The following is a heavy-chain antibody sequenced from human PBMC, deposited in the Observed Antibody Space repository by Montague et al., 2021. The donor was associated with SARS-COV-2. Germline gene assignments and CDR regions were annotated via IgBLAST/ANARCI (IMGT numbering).Heavy chain of an antibody. CDR2: INHRGTS. CDR1: GGSFSDYY. J-gene: IGHJ4*02. CDR3: ARGRQHFNMIVVVMTGGECYFDY. D-gene: IGHD3-22*01. Sequence: SETLSLTCAVYGGSFSDYYWSWIRQPPGKGLEWIGEINHRGTSKYNPSLKSRVSISLDTSKNRFSLYLSSVTAADTAVYYCARGRQHFNMIVVVMTGGECYFDYWGQGSLVTVSS. V-gene: IGHV4-34*01.